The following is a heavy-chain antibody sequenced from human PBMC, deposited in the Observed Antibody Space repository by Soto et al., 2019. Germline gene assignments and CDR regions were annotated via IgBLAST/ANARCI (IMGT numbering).Heavy chain of an antibody. CDR1: GFTFSDHY. CDR2: TRNKANSYTT. J-gene: IGHJ4*02. D-gene: IGHD1-20*01. Sequence: GGSPRLSCAASGFTFSDHYMDWVRQAPGKGLEWVGRTRNKANSYTTEYAASVKGRFTISRDDSKNSLYLQMNSLKTEDTAVYYCARGSNWNYVDYWGQGTLVTVSS. CDR3: ARGSNWNYVDY. V-gene: IGHV3-72*01.